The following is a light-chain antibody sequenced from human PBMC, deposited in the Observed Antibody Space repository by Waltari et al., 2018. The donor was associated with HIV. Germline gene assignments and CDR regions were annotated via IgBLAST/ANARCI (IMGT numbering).Light chain of an antibody. V-gene: IGLV3-21*01. J-gene: IGLJ2*01. CDR3: QVWDDTTHHVV. CDR1: LIGTKS. Sequence: SYVLTQPPSVSVALGEAAPISCGGELIGTKSVHWYQQRPGQAPLLVIYYDADRPSGIPERFSGSNSGNAATLTISRVEAADEADYYCQVWDDTTHHVVFGGGTKLTAL. CDR2: YDA.